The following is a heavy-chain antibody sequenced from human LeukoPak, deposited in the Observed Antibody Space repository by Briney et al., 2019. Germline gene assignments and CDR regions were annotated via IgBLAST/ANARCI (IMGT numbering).Heavy chain of an antibody. Sequence: PSETLSLTCTVSGGSISSYYWSWIRQPPGEGLEWIGYIYYSGSTNYNPSLKSRVTISVDTSKNQFSLKLSSVTAADTAVYYCARSDSSGYRSWFDPWGQGTLVTVSS. V-gene: IGHV4-59*01. CDR1: GGSISSYY. CDR3: ARSDSSGYRSWFDP. CDR2: IYYSGST. J-gene: IGHJ5*02. D-gene: IGHD3-22*01.